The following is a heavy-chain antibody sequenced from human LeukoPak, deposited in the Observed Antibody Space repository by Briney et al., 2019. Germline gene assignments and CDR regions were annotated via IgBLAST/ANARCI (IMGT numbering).Heavy chain of an antibody. Sequence: ASVKVSCKASGYTFTGYYMHWVRQAPGQGLEWMGWINPNSGGTNYAQKFQGRVTMTRDMSITTAYMGLSRLRSDGTAMYYCAKGRVVAGSKSLTYHWIDPWGQGTLVTVSS. J-gene: IGHJ5*02. V-gene: IGHV1-2*02. CDR2: INPNSGGT. D-gene: IGHD6-19*01. CDR3: AKGRVVAGSKSLTYHWIDP. CDR1: GYTFTGYY.